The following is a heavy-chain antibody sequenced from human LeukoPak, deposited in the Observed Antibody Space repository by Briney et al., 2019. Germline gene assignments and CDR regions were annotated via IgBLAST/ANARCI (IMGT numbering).Heavy chain of an antibody. D-gene: IGHD5-12*01. J-gene: IGHJ5*02. CDR2: IIPILGIA. Sequence: SVKVSCKASGGTFSSYAISWVRQAPGQGLEWMGRIIPILGIANYAQKFQGRVTITADKSTSTAYMELSSLRSEDTAVYYCARTQSMGYDPTHWFDPWGQGTLVTVSS. CDR3: ARTQSMGYDPTHWFDP. V-gene: IGHV1-69*04. CDR1: GGTFSSYA.